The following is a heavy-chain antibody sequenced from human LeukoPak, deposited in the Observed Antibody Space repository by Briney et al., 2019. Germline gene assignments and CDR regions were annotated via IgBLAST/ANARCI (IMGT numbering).Heavy chain of an antibody. Sequence: PGGSLRLSCAASGFTFSSYGMHWVRQAPGKGLEWVAFVRFDGSNKNYADSVKGRFTISRDNSKNTLYLQMNSLRAEDTAVYYCAKRHYDILTGYHDFDYWGQGTLVAVSS. CDR1: GFTFSSYG. CDR2: VRFDGSNK. J-gene: IGHJ4*02. D-gene: IGHD3-9*01. V-gene: IGHV3-30*02. CDR3: AKRHYDILTGYHDFDY.